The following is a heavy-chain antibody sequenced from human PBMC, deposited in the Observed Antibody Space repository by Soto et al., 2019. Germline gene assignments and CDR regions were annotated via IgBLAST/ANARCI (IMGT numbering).Heavy chain of an antibody. D-gene: IGHD3-3*01. CDR3: ARGPLWSGSYMGFDY. V-gene: IGHV4-31*11. CDR2: IYYTGNT. CDR1: GGSVSSGDYF. Sequence: QVQLQESGPGLVKPSQTLSLTCAVSGGSVSSGDYFWSWIRQHPGEGPEWIGYIYYTGNTYYNPSLKSRVSISIDTSKNQFSLKLTSVTAADTAVYYCARGPLWSGSYMGFDYWGQGTLVTVSS. J-gene: IGHJ4*02.